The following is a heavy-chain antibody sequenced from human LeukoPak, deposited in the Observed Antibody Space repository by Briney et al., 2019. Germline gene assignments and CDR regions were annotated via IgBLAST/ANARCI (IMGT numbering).Heavy chain of an antibody. CDR3: SITMVRGEFDY. D-gene: IGHD3-10*01. V-gene: IGHV4-34*01. J-gene: IGHJ4*02. Sequence: SETLSLTCAVYGGSFSGYYWSWIRQPPGKGLEWIGEINHSGSTNYNPSLKSRVTISVDTSKNQFSLKLSSVTAADTAVYYCSITMVRGEFDYWGQGTLVTVSS. CDR2: INHSGST. CDR1: GGSFSGYY.